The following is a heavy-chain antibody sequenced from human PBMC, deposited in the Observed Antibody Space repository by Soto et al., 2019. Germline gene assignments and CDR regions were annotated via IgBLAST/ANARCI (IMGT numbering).Heavy chain of an antibody. Sequence: ASVKVSSKASGYTFTSYGISWVRQAPGQGLEWMGWISAYNGNTNYAQKLQGRVTMTTDTSTSTAYMELRSLRSDDTAVYYCARMVWDYYDSSGYFVDYWGQGTLVTVSS. CDR2: ISAYNGNT. V-gene: IGHV1-18*01. J-gene: IGHJ4*02. D-gene: IGHD3-22*01. CDR3: ARMVWDYYDSSGYFVDY. CDR1: GYTFTSYG.